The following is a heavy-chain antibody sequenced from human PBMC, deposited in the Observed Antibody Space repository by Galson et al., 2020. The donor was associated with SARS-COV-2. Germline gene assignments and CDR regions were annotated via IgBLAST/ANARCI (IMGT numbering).Heavy chain of an antibody. J-gene: IGHJ4*02. D-gene: IGHD6-6*01. CDR3: ASELESIAAPGLDY. CDR1: GFTFSSYG. Sequence: TGGSLRLSCAASGFTFSSYGMHWVRQAPGKGLEWVAVISYDGSNKYYADSVKGRFTISRDNSKNTLYLQMNSLRAEDTAVYYCASELESIAAPGLDYWGQGTLVTVSS. CDR2: ISYDGSNK. V-gene: IGHV3-30*03.